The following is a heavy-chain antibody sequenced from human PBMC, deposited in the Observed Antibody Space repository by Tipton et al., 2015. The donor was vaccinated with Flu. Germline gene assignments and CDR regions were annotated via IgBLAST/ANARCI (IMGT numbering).Heavy chain of an antibody. CDR2: IYHTGST. CDR3: VIRTYDSAGSGYS. D-gene: IGHD3-22*01. CDR1: GYSVTSGYF. V-gene: IGHV4-38-2*02. J-gene: IGHJ6*02. Sequence: TLSLTCTVSGYSVTSGYFWGWIRQPPGKGPKWIGSIYHTGSTFYNSSLRIRVSVSVDTSKNQFSLYLSSVTAADTAVYYCVIRTYDSAGSGYSWGQGTTVTVSS.